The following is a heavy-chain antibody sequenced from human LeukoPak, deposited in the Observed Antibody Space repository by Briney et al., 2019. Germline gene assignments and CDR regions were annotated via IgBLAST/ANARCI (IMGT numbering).Heavy chain of an antibody. D-gene: IGHD6-13*01. Sequence: GASVKVSCKASGGTFSSYAISWVRQAPGQGLEWMGGIIPIFGTANYAQKFQGRVTITADESTSTAYMEQSSLRSEDTAVYYCARGAAAGIGGMDVWGQGTTVTVSS. J-gene: IGHJ6*02. CDR2: IIPIFGTA. V-gene: IGHV1-69*13. CDR3: ARGAAAGIGGMDV. CDR1: GGTFSSYA.